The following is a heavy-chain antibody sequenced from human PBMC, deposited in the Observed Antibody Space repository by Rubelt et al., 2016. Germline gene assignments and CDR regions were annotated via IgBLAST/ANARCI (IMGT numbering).Heavy chain of an antibody. D-gene: IGHD3-3*01. CDR2: IYYSGST. CDR3: ARRRVTYYDFWSGSSVDY. J-gene: IGHJ4*02. Sequence: QLQLQESGPGLVKPSETLSLTCTVSGGSISSSSYYWGWIRQPPGKGLEWIGSIYYSGSTYYNPSLMSRVTISVDASKNQFSLKLSSVTAADTAVYYCARRRVTYYDFWSGSSVDYWGQGTLVTVSS. V-gene: IGHV4-39*01. CDR1: GGSISSSSYY.